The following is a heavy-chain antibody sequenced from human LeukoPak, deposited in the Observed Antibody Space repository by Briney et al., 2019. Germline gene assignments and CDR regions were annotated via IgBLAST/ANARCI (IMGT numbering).Heavy chain of an antibody. CDR2: ISGSGGST. J-gene: IGHJ3*01. V-gene: IGHV3-23*01. Sequence: GGSLRLSCAASGFTFSSYAMSWVRQAPGKGLEWVSAISGSGGSTYYADSVKGRFTISRDNSKNTLYLQMNSLRAEDTAVYYCAKANYGSGSYSVDAFDVWGQGTMVTVSS. D-gene: IGHD3-10*01. CDR1: GFTFSSYA. CDR3: AKANYGSGSYSVDAFDV.